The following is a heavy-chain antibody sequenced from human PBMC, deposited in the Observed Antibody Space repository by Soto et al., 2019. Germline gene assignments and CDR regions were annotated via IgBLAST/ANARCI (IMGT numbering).Heavy chain of an antibody. J-gene: IGHJ5*02. D-gene: IGHD2-21*01. Sequence: QLQLLESGPGLVKASETLSLTCNVSGGSISTSRSYWAWIRQPPGKRLEWLANIFYSGSTFYNPSLPSRVTVSADTCTNEFSLKLMSVTAADTAVYYCARQPTTGDTDLWFDPWRQGTLVTVSS. CDR1: GGSISTSRSY. CDR2: IFYSGST. V-gene: IGHV4-39*01. CDR3: ARQPTTGDTDLWFDP.